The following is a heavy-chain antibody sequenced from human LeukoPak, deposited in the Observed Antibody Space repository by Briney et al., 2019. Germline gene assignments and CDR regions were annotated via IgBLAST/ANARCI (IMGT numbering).Heavy chain of an antibody. J-gene: IGHJ4*02. CDR1: GFTFSSYA. CDR3: AKDPANWYYYDSSGYPDY. V-gene: IGHV3-23*01. D-gene: IGHD3-22*01. CDR2: ISGSAGST. Sequence: GGSLRLSCAASGFTFSSYALSWVRQAPGKGLEWVSAISGSAGSTYYADSVKGRFTISRDNSKNTLYLQMNSRRAEDTAVYYCAKDPANWYYYDSSGYPDYWGQGTLVTVSS.